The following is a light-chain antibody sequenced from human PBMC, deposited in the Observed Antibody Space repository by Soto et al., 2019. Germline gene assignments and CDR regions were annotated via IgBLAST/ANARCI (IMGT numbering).Light chain of an antibody. Sequence: DIQMTQSPSTLSASVGDRVTISCRASQNVNSWVAWHQQKPGKAPKLLIYKASSLESGVPSRFSGSGSGTEFTLPISSLQTDDFATYYCQQYNGHPLTFGGGTKVEIK. CDR3: QQYNGHPLT. V-gene: IGKV1-5*03. CDR2: KAS. J-gene: IGKJ4*01. CDR1: QNVNSW.